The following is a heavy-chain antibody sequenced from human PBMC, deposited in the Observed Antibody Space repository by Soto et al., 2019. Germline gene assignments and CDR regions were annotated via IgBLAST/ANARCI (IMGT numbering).Heavy chain of an antibody. J-gene: IGHJ6*02. CDR3: AKDESIAAAGTGYYYYGMDV. V-gene: IGHV3-23*01. Sequence: EVQLLESGGGLVQPGGSLRLSCAASGFTFSSYAMSWVRQAPGKGLEWVSAISGSGGSTYYADSVKGRFTISRDKSKNTLYLQMNSLRAEDTAVYYCAKDESIAAAGTGYYYYGMDVWGQGTTVTVSS. D-gene: IGHD6-13*01. CDR2: ISGSGGST. CDR1: GFTFSSYA.